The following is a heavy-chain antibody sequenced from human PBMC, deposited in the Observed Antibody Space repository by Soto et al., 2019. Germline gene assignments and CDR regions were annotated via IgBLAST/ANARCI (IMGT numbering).Heavy chain of an antibody. CDR2: IWYDGSNK. CDR3: ARDADYYDSRGGFDY. J-gene: IGHJ4*02. CDR1: GFTFSSYG. V-gene: IGHV3-33*01. D-gene: IGHD3-22*01. Sequence: GGSLRLSCAASGFTFSSYGMHWVRQAPGKGLEWVAVIWYDGSNKYYADSVKGRFTISRDNSKNTLYLQMNSLRAEDTAVYYCARDADYYDSRGGFDYWGQGTPVTGSS.